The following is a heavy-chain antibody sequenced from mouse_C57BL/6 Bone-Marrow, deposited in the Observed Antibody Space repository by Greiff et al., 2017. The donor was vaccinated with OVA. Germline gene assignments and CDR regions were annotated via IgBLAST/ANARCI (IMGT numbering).Heavy chain of an antibody. J-gene: IGHJ4*01. CDR2: ISSGSSTI. CDR1: GFTFSDYG. D-gene: IGHD1-1*01. CDR3: ARPIYYYVSPHAMDY. V-gene: IGHV5-17*01. Sequence: EVHLVESGGGLVKPGGSLKLSCAASGFTFSDYGMHWVRQAPETGLEWVAYISSGSSTIYYADTVKGRFTISRDNAKNTLFLQMTSLRSEDTAMYYCARPIYYYVSPHAMDYWGQGTSVTVSS.